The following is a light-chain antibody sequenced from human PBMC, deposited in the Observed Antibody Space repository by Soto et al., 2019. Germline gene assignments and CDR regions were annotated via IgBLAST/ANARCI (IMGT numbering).Light chain of an antibody. Sequence: EIVLTQSPGTLSLSPGERATLSCRASQSISSSYLAWYQQKPGQAPRLLMYGASSRATGIPDRFSGSGSGTDFTLTISRLEPEDVAVYYCQQRSNWLISFGPGTKVDIK. CDR3: QQRSNWLIS. CDR1: QSISSSY. V-gene: IGKV3D-20*02. J-gene: IGKJ3*01. CDR2: GAS.